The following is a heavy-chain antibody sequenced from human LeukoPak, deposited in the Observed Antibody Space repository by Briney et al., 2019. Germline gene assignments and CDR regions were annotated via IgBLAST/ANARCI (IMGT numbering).Heavy chain of an antibody. CDR2: IYYSGST. CDR3: ARQARGVGATRGYFDY. V-gene: IGHV4-39*01. Sequence: LETLSLTCTVSGGSISSSSYYWGWIRQPPGKGLEWIGSIYYSGSTYYNPSLKSRVTISVDTSKNQFSLKLSSVTAADTAVYYCARQARGVGATRGYFDYWGQGTLVTVSS. CDR1: GGSISSSSYY. D-gene: IGHD1-26*01. J-gene: IGHJ4*02.